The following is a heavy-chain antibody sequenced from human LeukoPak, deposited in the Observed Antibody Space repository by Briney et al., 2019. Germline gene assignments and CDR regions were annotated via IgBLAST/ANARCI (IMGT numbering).Heavy chain of an antibody. D-gene: IGHD6-19*01. V-gene: IGHV3-15*01. Sequence: GGSLGLSCAASGFTFSNAWMSWVRQAPGKGLEWVGRIKSKTDGGTTDYAAPVKGRFTISRDDSKNTLYLQMNSLKTEDTAVYYCTTYSSGWYSDYWGQGTLVTVSS. CDR2: IKSKTDGGTT. J-gene: IGHJ4*02. CDR3: TTYSSGWYSDY. CDR1: GFTFSNAW.